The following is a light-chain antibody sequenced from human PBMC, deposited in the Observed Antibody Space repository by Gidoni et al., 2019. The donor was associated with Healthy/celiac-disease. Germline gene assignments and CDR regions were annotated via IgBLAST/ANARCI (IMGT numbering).Light chain of an antibody. CDR2: DVS. CDR3: SSYTSSSTLV. V-gene: IGLV2-14*03. Sequence: QSALTQPASVSGSPRPSITIYCTGTSSDVGGYNYVSWYQQHPGKAPKLMIYDVSNRPSGVSNRFSGSKSGNTASLTISGLQAEDEADYYCSSYTSSSTLVFGGGTKLTVL. J-gene: IGLJ2*01. CDR1: SSDVGGYNY.